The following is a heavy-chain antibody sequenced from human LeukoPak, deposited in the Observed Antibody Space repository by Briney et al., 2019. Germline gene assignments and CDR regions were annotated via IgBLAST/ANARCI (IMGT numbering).Heavy chain of an antibody. Sequence: SETLSLACTVSGDSISSSYWSWIRQPPGKGLEWIGYIYFTGITNYNPSLRSRVTMSLDTSKNQFSLKLNSVTAADTAVYYCARSSGAFDYWGQGALVTVSS. CDR2: IYFTGIT. CDR3: ARSSGAFDY. V-gene: IGHV4-59*01. CDR1: GDSISSSY. J-gene: IGHJ4*02.